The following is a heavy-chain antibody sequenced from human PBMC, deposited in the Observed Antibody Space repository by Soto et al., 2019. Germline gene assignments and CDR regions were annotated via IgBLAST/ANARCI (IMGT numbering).Heavy chain of an antibody. D-gene: IGHD3-10*01. V-gene: IGHV1-8*01. J-gene: IGHJ4*02. CDR2: MNPYNGNT. CDR3: ARGPGDLGYFDY. Sequence: ASVKVSCKASGYTFTSYDINRVRQAPGQGLEWMGWMNPYNGNTGYAQNFQGRVTMTRNTSISTAYMELSSLRSEDTAVYYCARGPGDLGYFDYWGQGALVTVSS. CDR1: GYTFTSYD.